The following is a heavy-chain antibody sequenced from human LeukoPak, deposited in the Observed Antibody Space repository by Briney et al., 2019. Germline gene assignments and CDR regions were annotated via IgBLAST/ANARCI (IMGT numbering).Heavy chain of an antibody. D-gene: IGHD3-22*01. CDR3: ARDGAGGYDSSGYFTY. J-gene: IGHJ4*02. Sequence: PSETLSLTCTVSGGSISSYYWSWIRQPPGKGLEWIGYIYYSGSTNYNPSLKSRVTISVDTSKNQFSLKLSSVTAADTAVYYCARDGAGGYDSSGYFTYWGQGTLVTVSS. V-gene: IGHV4-59*12. CDR2: IYYSGST. CDR1: GGSISSYY.